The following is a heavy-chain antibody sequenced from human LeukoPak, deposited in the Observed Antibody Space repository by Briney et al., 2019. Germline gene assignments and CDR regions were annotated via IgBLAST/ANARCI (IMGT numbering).Heavy chain of an antibody. CDR1: GYTFAGYD. D-gene: IGHD3-16*01. CDR2: VNPNNGDT. Sequence: ASVKVSCKPSGYTFAGYDMNWVRQAPGQGLEWMGWVNPNNGDTNYAPRLQSSVTPTRDTSISTAYMELSSLKFEDTALYYCTGGGSWFDSWGQGSLVTVSS. CDR3: TGGGSWFDS. J-gene: IGHJ5*01. V-gene: IGHV1-2*02.